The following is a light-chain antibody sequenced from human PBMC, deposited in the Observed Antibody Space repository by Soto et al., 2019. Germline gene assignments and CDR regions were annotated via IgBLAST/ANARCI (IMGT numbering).Light chain of an antibody. CDR1: QGISIY. CDR3: QKYDSASWT. CDR2: AAS. Sequence: DIQMTLSPSSLSASVGDRVTITCRASQGISIYLAWYQQKPGKVPKLLIYAASTLQSGVPSRFSGSGSGTDFTLTISSLQPEDVATYYCQKYDSASWTFGQGTKVEIK. J-gene: IGKJ1*01. V-gene: IGKV1-27*01.